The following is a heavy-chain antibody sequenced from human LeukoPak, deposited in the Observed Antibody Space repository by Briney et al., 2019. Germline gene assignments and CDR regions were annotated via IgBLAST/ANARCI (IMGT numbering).Heavy chain of an antibody. D-gene: IGHD2-21*01. CDR1: GVSSSSSY. Sequence: PSETLSLTCTVSGVSSSSSYWSWFRQPPGKGLEWIGYIFYTGDSNHNPSFKSRVSISLDTSKDQISLKLSSVTAADTAVYYCARHRFASPLDSWGQGTLVTVSS. J-gene: IGHJ4*02. CDR3: ARHRFASPLDS. CDR2: IFYTGDS. V-gene: IGHV4-59*08.